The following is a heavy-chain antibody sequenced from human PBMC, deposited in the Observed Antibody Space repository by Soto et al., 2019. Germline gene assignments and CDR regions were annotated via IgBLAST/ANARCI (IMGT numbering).Heavy chain of an antibody. CDR2: ISGSGGST. J-gene: IGHJ6*02. CDR1: GFTFSSYA. V-gene: IGHV3-23*01. D-gene: IGHD3-10*01. Sequence: EVQLLESGGGLVQPGGSLRLSCAASGFTFSSYAMSWVRQAPGKGLEWVSAISGSGGSTYYADSVKGRFTISRDNSKNPLYLQMTSLRAEDTAVYYCAKGASGYYYYDMDVWGQGTTVTVSS. CDR3: AKGASGYYYYDMDV.